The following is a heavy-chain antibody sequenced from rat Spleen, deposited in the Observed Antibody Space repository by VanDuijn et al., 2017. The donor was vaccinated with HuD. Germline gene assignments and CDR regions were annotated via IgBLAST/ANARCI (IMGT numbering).Heavy chain of an antibody. CDR1: GFSFSDYY. V-gene: IGHV5-20*01. Sequence: EVQLVESGGGLVQPGRSLKLSCAASGFSFSDYYMAWVRQAPTKGLAWVATIGNKGSITYYRDSVKGRFTISRDIARSTLYLQMNSLRSADTATHYCTRDSQRGYWGQGVMVTVSS. CDR3: TRDSQRGY. CDR2: IGNKGSIT. J-gene: IGHJ2*01. D-gene: IGHD4-3*01.